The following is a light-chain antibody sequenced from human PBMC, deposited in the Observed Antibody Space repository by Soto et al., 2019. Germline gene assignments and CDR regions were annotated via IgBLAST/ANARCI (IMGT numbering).Light chain of an antibody. Sequence: DIQLTQSPSSLSASVGARFNITCRASQGISNYLAWYQQKPGKVPKLLIYVASTLQSGVPSRFSGSGSGTEFTLTISSLHPDDFATYYCQQYNSYPITFGQGTRLEIK. J-gene: IGKJ5*01. CDR2: VAS. CDR3: QQYNSYPIT. V-gene: IGKV1-27*01. CDR1: QGISNY.